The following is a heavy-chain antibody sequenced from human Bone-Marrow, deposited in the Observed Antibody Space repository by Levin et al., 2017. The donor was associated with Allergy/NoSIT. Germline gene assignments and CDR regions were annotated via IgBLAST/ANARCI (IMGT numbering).Heavy chain of an antibody. Sequence: ASVKVSCKASGYIFSSYGISWVPQAPGQGLEWMGYINTYNGNTDYAQKFQGRVTMTTDTSTSTAYMELRSLRSDDAAVYYCARTISDYGDYVSQGYWGQGTLVTVSS. V-gene: IGHV1-18*01. CDR1: GYIFSSYG. D-gene: IGHD4-17*01. CDR3: ARTISDYGDYVSQGY. J-gene: IGHJ4*02. CDR2: INTYNGNT.